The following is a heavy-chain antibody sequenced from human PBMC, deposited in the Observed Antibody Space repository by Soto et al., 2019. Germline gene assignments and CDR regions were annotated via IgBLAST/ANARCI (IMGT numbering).Heavy chain of an antibody. V-gene: IGHV1-69*13. Sequence: GASVKVSCKASGGTFSSYAISWVRQAPGQGLEWMGGIIPIFGTANYAQEFQGRVTITADESTSTAYMELSSLRSEDTAVYYCARESLDFSSSPPFDYWGQGTLVTVSS. CDR3: ARESLDFSSSPPFDY. CDR1: GGTFSSYA. CDR2: IIPIFGTA. D-gene: IGHD6-6*01. J-gene: IGHJ4*02.